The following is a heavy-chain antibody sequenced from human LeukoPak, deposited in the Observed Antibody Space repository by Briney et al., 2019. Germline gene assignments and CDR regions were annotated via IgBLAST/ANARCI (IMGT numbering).Heavy chain of an antibody. CDR2: IYYSGSA. Sequence: PSETLSLTCTVSGGSISSYYWSWIRQPPGKGLEWIGYIYYSGSANYNPSLKSRVTISVDTSKNQFSLKLSSVTAADTAVYYCARASGWSYYMDVWGKGTTVTISS. CDR1: GGSISSYY. J-gene: IGHJ6*03. V-gene: IGHV4-59*01. CDR3: ARASGWSYYMDV. D-gene: IGHD6-19*01.